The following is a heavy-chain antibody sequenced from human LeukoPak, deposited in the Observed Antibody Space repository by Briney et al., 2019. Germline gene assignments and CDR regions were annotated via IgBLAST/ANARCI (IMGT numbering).Heavy chain of an antibody. V-gene: IGHV4-34*01. D-gene: IGHD1-26*01. J-gene: IGHJ6*03. CDR1: GRSFSGHY. CDR2: IYHSGST. Sequence: PSETLSLTCTVYGRSFSGHYWSWIRQPPGKGLEWIGEIYHSGSTNYNPSLKRRVTISVDTSKNQFSLKLTSVTAADTAVYYCARGSRATPPRTYYYYMDVWGEGTTVTVSS. CDR3: ARGSRATPPRTYYYYMDV.